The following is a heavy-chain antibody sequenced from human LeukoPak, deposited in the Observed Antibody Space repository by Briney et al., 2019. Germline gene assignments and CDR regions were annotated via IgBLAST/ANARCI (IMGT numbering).Heavy chain of an antibody. D-gene: IGHD2-2*01. V-gene: IGHV7-4-1*02. Sequence: ASVKVSCKASGYTFTSYAMNWVRQAPGRGLEWMGWINTNTGNPTYAQGFTGRFVFSLDTSVSTAYLQISSLKAEDTAVYYCARELGYCSSTSCWSFDYWGQGTLVTVSS. CDR3: ARELGYCSSTSCWSFDY. CDR1: GYTFTSYA. J-gene: IGHJ4*02. CDR2: INTNTGNP.